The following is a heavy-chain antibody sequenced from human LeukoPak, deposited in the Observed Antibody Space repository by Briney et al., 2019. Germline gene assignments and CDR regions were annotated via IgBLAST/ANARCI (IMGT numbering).Heavy chain of an antibody. CDR3: ASLGRLAAIGSEH. J-gene: IGHJ4*02. D-gene: IGHD3-10*01. CDR1: GGSVSSSSYF. Sequence: SETLSLTCSVPGGSVSSSSYFWAWIRQPPGKGLQWIGSIGYSGTTYDNPSVKSRDTISLDTPKNQFSLKLISVTAADTAVYYCASLGRLAAIGSEHWGQGTPVTVSS. CDR2: IGYSGTT. V-gene: IGHV4-39*07.